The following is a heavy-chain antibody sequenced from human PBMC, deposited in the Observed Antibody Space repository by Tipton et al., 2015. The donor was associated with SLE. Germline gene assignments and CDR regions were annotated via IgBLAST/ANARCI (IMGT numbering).Heavy chain of an antibody. V-gene: IGHV4-34*01. CDR3: ARVSGSYLYYCYYSCMDV. CDR1: GGSFSGYY. Sequence: TLSLTCAVYGGSFSGYYWSWIRQPPGEGLEWIGEINHSGSTNYNPSLKSRVTISVDTSKNQLSLKLSSVTAADTAVYFCARVSGSYLYYCYYSCMDVWGKGTTVTVPS. J-gene: IGHJ6*03. CDR2: INHSGST. D-gene: IGHD1-26*01.